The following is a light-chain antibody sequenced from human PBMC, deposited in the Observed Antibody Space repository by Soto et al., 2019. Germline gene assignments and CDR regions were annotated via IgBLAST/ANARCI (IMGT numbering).Light chain of an antibody. Sequence: DIQMTQSPSSVSASVGDRVTITCRASQNIDNWLAWYQQKPGKAPHLLIYSASTLQNGVPSRFRGSVSGTDFTLTISSLQPEDFVTYYCQQCNSFPITFGQGTRLEI. CDR1: QNIDNW. J-gene: IGKJ5*01. CDR2: SAS. V-gene: IGKV1-12*01. CDR3: QQCNSFPIT.